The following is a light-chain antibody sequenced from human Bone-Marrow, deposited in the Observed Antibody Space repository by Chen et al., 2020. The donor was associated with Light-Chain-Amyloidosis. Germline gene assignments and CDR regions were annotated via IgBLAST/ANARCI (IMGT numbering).Light chain of an antibody. CDR2: EVT. V-gene: IGLV2-14*01. J-gene: IGLJ1*01. CDR1: SSDVGGDNH. Sequence: QPALTQPAPVSGSPGQSITLSCTGTSSDVGGDNHVSWYQQHPDKAPKLMIYEVTNRPSWVPDRFSGSKSDNTASLTISGLQTEDEADYFCSSYTITNTLVFGSGTRVTVL. CDR3: SSYTITNTLV.